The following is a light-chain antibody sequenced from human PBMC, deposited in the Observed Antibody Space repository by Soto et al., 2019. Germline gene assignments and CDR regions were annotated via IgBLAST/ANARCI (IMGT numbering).Light chain of an antibody. CDR3: QQYNNWPPT. V-gene: IGKV3-15*01. Sequence: EIVMTQSPATLSVSPGEGATLSCRAGQGISRYLAGYQRQPGQAPRLLFSGASTRATGIPARFSCSGSGTEFTLTISSLQSEDFSVYYCQQYNNWPPTFGQGTKVEI. CDR2: GAS. CDR1: QGISRY. J-gene: IGKJ1*01.